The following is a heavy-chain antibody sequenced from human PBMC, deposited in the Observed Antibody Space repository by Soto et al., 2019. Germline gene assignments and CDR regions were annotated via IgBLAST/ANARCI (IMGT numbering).Heavy chain of an antibody. D-gene: IGHD6-19*01. CDR3: AKDRSGSSGLDY. CDR1: GFTFSSYD. Sequence: GGSLRLSCAASGFTFSSYDMHWVRQAPGKGLEWVAIISYDGSSKYYTDSVKGRFTISRDNSKNTLYLQMNSLRAEDTAVYYCAKDRSGSSGLDYWGQGTLVTVSS. J-gene: IGHJ4*02. V-gene: IGHV3-30*18. CDR2: ISYDGSSK.